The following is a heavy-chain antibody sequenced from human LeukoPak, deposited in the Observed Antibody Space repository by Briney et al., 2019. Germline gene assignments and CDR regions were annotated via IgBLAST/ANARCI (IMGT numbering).Heavy chain of an antibody. CDR2: INPNSGGT. J-gene: IGHJ4*02. Sequence: GASVKVSCKASGYTFTGYYMHWVRQAPGQGLEWMGWINPNSGGTNYAQKLQGRVTMTRDTSISTAYMELSRLRSDDTAVYYCARDRRAGVVRYYFDYWGQGTLVTVSS. D-gene: IGHD3-10*01. V-gene: IGHV1-2*02. CDR1: GYTFTGYY. CDR3: ARDRRAGVVRYYFDY.